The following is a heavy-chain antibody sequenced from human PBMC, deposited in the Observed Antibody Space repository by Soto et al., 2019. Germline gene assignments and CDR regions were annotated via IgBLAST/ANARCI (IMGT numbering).Heavy chain of an antibody. V-gene: IGHV4-34*01. Sequence: QVQLQQWGAGLLKPSETLSLTCTVYGASFNGYYWIWIRQPPGKGLEWIGEINHSGSSNYNASLKSRVTISVDPSKNHLSLKLTSVTAADAAAYYCASGGRWVFYGMNVWGQGTTVTVSS. D-gene: IGHD1-26*01. CDR1: GASFNGYY. CDR3: ASGGRWVFYGMNV. J-gene: IGHJ6*02. CDR2: INHSGSS.